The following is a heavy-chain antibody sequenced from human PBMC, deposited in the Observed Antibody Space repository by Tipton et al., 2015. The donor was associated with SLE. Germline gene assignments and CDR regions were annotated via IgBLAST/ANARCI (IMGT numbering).Heavy chain of an antibody. CDR3: ARGLRGDYADY. D-gene: IGHD3-16*01. CDR1: RYTFTGYY. J-gene: IGHJ4*02. CDR2: INPNSGGT. Sequence: QSGAEVKKPGASVKVSCKASRYTFTGYYMHWVRQAPGQGLEWMGRINPNSGGTNYAQKFQGRVTMTTDTSTSTAYMELRSLRSDATAVYYCARGLRGDYADYWGQGTLVTVSS. V-gene: IGHV1-2*06.